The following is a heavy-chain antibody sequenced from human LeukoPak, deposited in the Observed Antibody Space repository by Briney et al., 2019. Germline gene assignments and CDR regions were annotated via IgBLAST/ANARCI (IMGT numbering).Heavy chain of an antibody. CDR2: IKQDGSGK. CDR3: ARDRGWGLRFLDY. Sequence: PGGSLRLSCAASGFTLSSYWMTWVRQAPGNGLEGVANIKQDGSGKYYVDSVKGRFTISRDNAKNSLYVQMNSLRAEDTAVYYCARDRGWGLRFLDYWGQGTLVTVSS. D-gene: IGHD3-3*01. J-gene: IGHJ4*02. V-gene: IGHV3-7*01. CDR1: GFTLSSYW.